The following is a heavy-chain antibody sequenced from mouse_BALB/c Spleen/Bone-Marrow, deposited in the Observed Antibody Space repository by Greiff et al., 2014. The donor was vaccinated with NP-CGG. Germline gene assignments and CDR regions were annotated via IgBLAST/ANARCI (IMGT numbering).Heavy chain of an antibody. Sequence: VQLQQSGAELVKPGASVKLSCKASGYTFTSYWMHWVKQRPGQGLEWIGEIDPSDSYTNYNQKIKGKATLTVDKSSSTAYMQLSSLTSEDSAVYFCARWLLRYYAMDDWGQGTSVTVSS. D-gene: IGHD2-3*01. CDR2: IDPSDSYT. CDR1: GYTFTSYW. CDR3: ARWLLRYYAMDD. V-gene: IGHV1-69*02. J-gene: IGHJ4*01.